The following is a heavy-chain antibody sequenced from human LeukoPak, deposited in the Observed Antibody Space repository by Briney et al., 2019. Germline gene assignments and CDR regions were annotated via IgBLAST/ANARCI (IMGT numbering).Heavy chain of an antibody. V-gene: IGHV1-46*01. CDR1: GYTFTSYY. Sequence: ASVKVSCKATGYTFTSYYMHWVRQAPGQGLEWMGIINPSGGSTSYAQKFQGRVTMTRDTSTSTVYMELSSLRSEDTAVYYCARARGGVVVPAAIRHWGQGTLVTVSS. CDR2: INPSGGST. D-gene: IGHD2-2*02. CDR3: ARARGGVVVPAAIRH. J-gene: IGHJ4*02.